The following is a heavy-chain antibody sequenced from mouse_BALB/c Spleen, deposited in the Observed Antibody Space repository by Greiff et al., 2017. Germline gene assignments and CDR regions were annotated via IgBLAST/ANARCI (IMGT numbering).Heavy chain of an antibody. CDR2: ISDGGSYT. V-gene: IGHV5-4*02. CDR1: GFTFSDYY. Sequence: EVHLVESGGGLVKPGGSLKLSCAASGFTFSDYYMYWVRQTPEKRLEWVATISDGGSYTYYPDSVKGRFTISRDNAKNNLYLQMSSLKSEDTAMYYCARSREYGNYDYAMDYWGQGTSVTVSS. D-gene: IGHD2-10*02. J-gene: IGHJ4*01. CDR3: ARSREYGNYDYAMDY.